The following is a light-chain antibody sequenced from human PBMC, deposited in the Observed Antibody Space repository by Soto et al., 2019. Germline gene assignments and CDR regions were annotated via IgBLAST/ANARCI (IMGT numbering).Light chain of an antibody. CDR1: QSVSSY. Sequence: EIVLTQSPATLSLSPGERATLSCRASQSVSSYLAWYQQKPGQAPRLLIYDASNRATVIPARFSGSGSGTDFTLTIRSLEAEVVAVYYCQQRSNWPRTFGQGTKLEIK. V-gene: IGKV3-11*01. CDR3: QQRSNWPRT. J-gene: IGKJ2*01. CDR2: DAS.